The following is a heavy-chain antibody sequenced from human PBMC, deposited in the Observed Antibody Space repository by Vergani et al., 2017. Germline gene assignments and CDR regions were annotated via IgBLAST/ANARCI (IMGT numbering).Heavy chain of an antibody. CDR1: GGSISSNNW. D-gene: IGHD2-15*01. CDR3: ARHPGYCSGGSCYSDAFDI. CDR2: IYHSVIT. V-gene: IGHV4-4*03. J-gene: IGHJ3*02. Sequence: QVQLQESGPGLVKPPGTLSLTCAVSGGSISSNNWWSWVRQTPGKGLEWIGEIYHSVITNYNPSLKSRVTVSVDTSKNQSSLKMSSVTAADTAVYYWARHPGYCSGGSCYSDAFDIWGQGTMVTVSS.